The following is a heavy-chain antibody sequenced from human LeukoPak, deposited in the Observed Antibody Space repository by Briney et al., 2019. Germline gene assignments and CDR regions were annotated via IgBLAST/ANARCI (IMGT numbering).Heavy chain of an antibody. Sequence: SQTLSLTCTVSGGSISSGSYYWSWIRQPPGKGLEWIGSIYHSGSTYYNPSLKSRVTISVDTSKNQFSLKLSSVTAADTAVYYCARGILTGYYIAFDIWGQGTMVTVSS. D-gene: IGHD3-9*01. CDR1: GGSISSGSYY. CDR2: IYHSGST. V-gene: IGHV4-39*07. J-gene: IGHJ3*02. CDR3: ARGILTGYYIAFDI.